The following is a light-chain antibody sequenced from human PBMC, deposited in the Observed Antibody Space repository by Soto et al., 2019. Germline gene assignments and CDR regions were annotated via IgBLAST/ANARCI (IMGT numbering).Light chain of an antibody. CDR3: QQYGSSPFS. Sequence: EIVLTQSPGTLSLSPGERATLFCRASQSVSSSYLAWYQQKPGQAPRLLIYGASSRATGIPDRFSGSGSGTDFTFTNSRLEPEDFAVYYYQQYGSSPFSFGPETKLDLK. J-gene: IGKJ3*01. CDR1: QSVSSSY. V-gene: IGKV3-20*01. CDR2: GAS.